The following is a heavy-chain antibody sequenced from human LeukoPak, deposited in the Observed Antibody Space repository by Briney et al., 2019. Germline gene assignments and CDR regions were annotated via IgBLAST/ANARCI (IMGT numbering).Heavy chain of an antibody. Sequence: GGSLRLSCAASGFTFSSYGMHWVRQAPGKGLEWVAFIRYDGSNKCYADSVKGRFTISRDNSKNTLYLQMNSLRAEDTAVYYCAREDRAERITIFGVVTPGAFDIWGQGTMVTVSS. CDR3: AREDRAERITIFGVVTPGAFDI. V-gene: IGHV3-30*02. D-gene: IGHD3-3*01. CDR1: GFTFSSYG. CDR2: IRYDGSNK. J-gene: IGHJ3*02.